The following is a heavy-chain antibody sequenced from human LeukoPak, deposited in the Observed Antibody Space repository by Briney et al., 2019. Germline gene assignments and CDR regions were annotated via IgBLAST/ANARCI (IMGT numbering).Heavy chain of an antibody. CDR1: GFTFSTYG. J-gene: IGHJ4*02. V-gene: IGHV3-33*08. CDR3: SRLRGYSYGYADY. CDR2: IWYGGSNT. D-gene: IGHD5-18*01. Sequence: GGSLRLSCAASGFTFSTYGMHWVRQAPGKGLEWVAVIWYGGSNTYYADSVKGRFTISRDNSKNTLYLQMNSLRAEDTAVYYCSRLRGYSYGYADYWGQGTLVTVSS.